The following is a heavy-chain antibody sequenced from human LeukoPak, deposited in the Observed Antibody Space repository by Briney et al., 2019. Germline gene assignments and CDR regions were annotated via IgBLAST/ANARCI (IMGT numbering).Heavy chain of an antibody. CDR2: ISAYNGNT. D-gene: IGHD1-26*01. CDR1: GYTFTTYG. CDR3: ARDGKWEQWPPMDY. Sequence: GASVKVSCKASGYTFTTYGITWVRQAPGQGLEWMGWISAYNGNTNYAQKFQGRVTMTTDTSTSTAYMDLGSLRSDDTAVYYCARDGKWEQWPPMDYWGQGTLVTVSS. J-gene: IGHJ4*02. V-gene: IGHV1-18*01.